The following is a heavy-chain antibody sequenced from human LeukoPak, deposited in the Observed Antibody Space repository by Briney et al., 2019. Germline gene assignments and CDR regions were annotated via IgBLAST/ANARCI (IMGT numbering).Heavy chain of an antibody. D-gene: IGHD3-16*01. J-gene: IGHJ3*02. Sequence: GASVKVSCKASGYTFTGYYMHWVRQAPGQGLEWMGWINPNSGGTNYAQKFQGRVTMTRDTSTNTLYMELSSLRSEDTAVYYCARDQTAWGRVAPFENAFDIWGQGTMVTVS. CDR1: GYTFTGYY. CDR3: ARDQTAWGRVAPFENAFDI. CDR2: INPNSGGT. V-gene: IGHV1-2*02.